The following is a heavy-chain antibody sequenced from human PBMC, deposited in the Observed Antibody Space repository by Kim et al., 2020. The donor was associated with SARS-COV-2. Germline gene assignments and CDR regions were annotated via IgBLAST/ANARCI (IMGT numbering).Heavy chain of an antibody. Sequence: SETLSLTCTVSGGSISSSSYYWGWIRQPPGKGLEWIGSIYYSGSTYYNPSLKSRVTISVDTSKNQFSLKLSSVTAADTAVYYCARLPRSSSWAFDPWGQG. CDR1: GGSISSSSYY. CDR3: ARLPRSSSWAFDP. J-gene: IGHJ5*02. V-gene: IGHV4-39*01. D-gene: IGHD6-13*01. CDR2: IYYSGST.